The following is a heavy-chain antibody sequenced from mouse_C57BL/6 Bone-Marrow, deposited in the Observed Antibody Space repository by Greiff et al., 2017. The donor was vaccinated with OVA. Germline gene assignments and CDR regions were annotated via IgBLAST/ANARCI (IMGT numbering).Heavy chain of an antibody. CDR3: AKGRRRDAMDY. J-gene: IGHJ4*01. Sequence: EVMLVESGGGLVKPGGSLKLSCAASGFTFSDYGMHWVRQAPEKGLEWVAYISSGSSTIYYADTVKGRFTISRDNAKNTLFLQMTSLRSEDTAMYYCAKGRRRDAMDYWGQGTSVTVSS. CDR2: ISSGSSTI. V-gene: IGHV5-17*01. CDR1: GFTFSDYG.